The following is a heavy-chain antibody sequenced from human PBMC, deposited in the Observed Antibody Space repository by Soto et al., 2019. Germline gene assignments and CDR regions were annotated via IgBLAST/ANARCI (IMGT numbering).Heavy chain of an antibody. D-gene: IGHD3-10*01. Sequence: EVQLVESGGGLVQPGGSLRLSCTASGFTFSRYDMHWVRQSTGKDLEWVSAIGTTGDTYYPGSVKGRFTISREDAKHSLYLQINSLRAGDTAVYYCARDATYGSGRGPDWFFDLWGRGTLVTVSS. CDR1: GFTFSRYD. J-gene: IGHJ2*01. CDR3: ARDATYGSGRGPDWFFDL. V-gene: IGHV3-13*04. CDR2: IGTTGDT.